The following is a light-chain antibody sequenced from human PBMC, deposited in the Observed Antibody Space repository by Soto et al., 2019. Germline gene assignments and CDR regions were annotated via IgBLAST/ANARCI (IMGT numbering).Light chain of an antibody. Sequence: DIQMTQSPSSVSASVGDRVSITCRASQGISNWLAWYQQKPGRAPKLLIYDASSLLSGVPSRFSASGSGTDFTLTIASLQPEDFSTYYCQQSDSTPYTFGQGTKVDIK. CDR2: DAS. CDR3: QQSDSTPYT. CDR1: QGISNW. V-gene: IGKV1-12*01. J-gene: IGKJ2*01.